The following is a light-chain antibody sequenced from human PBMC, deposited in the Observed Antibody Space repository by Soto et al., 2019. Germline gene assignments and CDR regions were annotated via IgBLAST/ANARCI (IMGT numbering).Light chain of an antibody. CDR2: EVS. CDR1: SSDVGSYNL. J-gene: IGLJ1*01. CDR3: CSYAGSSPYV. Sequence: QSVLTQPASVSGSPGQSITISCTGTSSDVGSYNLVSWYQQHPGKAPKLMIYEVSKRLSGVSNRFSGSKSGNTASLTISGLQAEDEADYYCCSYAGSSPYVFGTGTKVTVL. V-gene: IGLV2-23*02.